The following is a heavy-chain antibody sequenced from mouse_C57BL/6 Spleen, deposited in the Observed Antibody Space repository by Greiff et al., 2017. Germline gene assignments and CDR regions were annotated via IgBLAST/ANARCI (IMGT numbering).Heavy chain of an antibody. J-gene: IGHJ2*01. CDR3: SKFYYGNFFDY. CDR1: GFTFSNYW. D-gene: IGHD2-1*01. Sequence: EVKLQESGGGLVQPGGSMKLSCVASGFTFSNYWMNWVRQSPEKGLEWVAQIRLKSDNYATHSAESVKGRFTISRDDSKSSVYLQMNNLRAEDTGIYYCSKFYYGNFFDYWGQGTTLTVSS. V-gene: IGHV6-3*01. CDR2: IRLKSDNYAT.